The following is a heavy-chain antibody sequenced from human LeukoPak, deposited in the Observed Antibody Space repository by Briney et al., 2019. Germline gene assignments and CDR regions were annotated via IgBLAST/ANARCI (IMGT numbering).Heavy chain of an antibody. CDR1: GYTFTSYY. Sequence: ASVKVSCKASGYTFTSYYMHWVRQAPGQGLEWMGIINPSGGSTSYAQKFQGRVTMTRDTSTSTVYMELSSLRSDDTAVYYCARSPQWLVPVRRAFDIWGQGTMDTVSS. D-gene: IGHD6-19*01. J-gene: IGHJ3*02. V-gene: IGHV1-46*01. CDR3: ARSPQWLVPVRRAFDI. CDR2: INPSGGST.